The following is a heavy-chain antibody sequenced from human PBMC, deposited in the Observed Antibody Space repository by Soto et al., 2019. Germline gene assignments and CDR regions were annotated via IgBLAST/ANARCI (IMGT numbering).Heavy chain of an antibody. V-gene: IGHV3-30*18. D-gene: IGHD1-26*01. CDR2: ISYDGSKK. Sequence: QVHLVESGGGVVQPGSSLRLSCTASGFTFSNYGMHWGRQAPGQGLEWVAVISYDGSKKFYGDSVMGRFTISRDNSKNTAYLQKTRLRTKDPAVYYCAKDLAPPPISVGSFDYWRQGALVIVSS. J-gene: IGHJ4*02. CDR1: GFTFSNYG. CDR3: AKDLAPPPISVGSFDY.